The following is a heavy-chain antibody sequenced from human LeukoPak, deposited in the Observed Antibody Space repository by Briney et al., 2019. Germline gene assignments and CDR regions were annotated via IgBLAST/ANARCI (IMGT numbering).Heavy chain of an antibody. CDR1: GFTFSSFW. CDR3: AELGITMIGGV. J-gene: IGHJ6*04. D-gene: IGHD3-10*02. Sequence: GGSLRLSCAASGFTFSSFWMSWVRQAPGKGLEWVANIKQDGSEKYYVDSVKGRFTISRDNAKNSLYLQMNSLRAEDTAVYYCAELGITMIGGVWGKGTTVTISS. V-gene: IGHV3-7*01. CDR2: IKQDGSEK.